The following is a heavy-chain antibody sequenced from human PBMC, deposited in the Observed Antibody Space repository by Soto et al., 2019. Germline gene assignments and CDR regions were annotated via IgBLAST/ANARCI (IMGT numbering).Heavy chain of an antibody. D-gene: IGHD5-18*01. V-gene: IGHV4-34*01. CDR2: INHSGST. CDR1: GGSFSGYY. J-gene: IGHJ4*02. CDR3: ARGLGTAMVPFDY. Sequence: SETLSLTCAVYGGSFSGYYWSWIRQPPGKGLEWIGEINHSGSTNYNPSLKSRVTLSVDTSKNQFSLMLSSVTAVVSAVYYCARGLGTAMVPFDYWGQGTLVTVSS.